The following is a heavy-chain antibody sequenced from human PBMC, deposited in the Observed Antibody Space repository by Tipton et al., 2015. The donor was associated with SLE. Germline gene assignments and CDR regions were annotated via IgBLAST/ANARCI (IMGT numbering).Heavy chain of an antibody. CDR3: ARVPSTKGFDL. V-gene: IGHV1-2*02. CDR1: GYKFAAYY. Sequence: QLVQSGAEVKKPGASVRVSCKTAGYKFAAYYMHWVRQTPGQGLEWMGYINPDSGGANYAQNFQGRVTMTSDTSINTAYMELSRLASDDTAVYYCARVPSTKGFDLWVQGTMVTVSS. J-gene: IGHJ3*01. CDR2: INPDSGGA. D-gene: IGHD2-8*01.